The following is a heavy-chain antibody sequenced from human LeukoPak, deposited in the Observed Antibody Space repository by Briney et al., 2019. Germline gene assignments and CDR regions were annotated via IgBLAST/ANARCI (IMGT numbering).Heavy chain of an antibody. V-gene: IGHV3-33*08. Sequence: PGGSLRLSCAASGFTVSSNYMSWVRQAPGKGLEWVAVIWYDGSNKYYADSVKGRFTISRDNSKNTTYLQMNSLRAEDTAVYYCARDALLRHCGGDCYPDYWGQGTLVTVSS. CDR3: ARDALLRHCGGDCYPDY. D-gene: IGHD2-21*02. CDR1: GFTVSSNY. J-gene: IGHJ4*02. CDR2: IWYDGSNK.